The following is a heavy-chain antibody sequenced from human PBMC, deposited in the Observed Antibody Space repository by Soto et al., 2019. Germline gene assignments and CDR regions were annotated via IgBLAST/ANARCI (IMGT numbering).Heavy chain of an antibody. V-gene: IGHV1-8*01. CDR1: GYTFTSYD. J-gene: IGHJ4*02. CDR3: ASAGDRSSWYSFDY. Sequence: ASVKGSCKASGYTFTSYDINWLRQATGQGLEWVGWMNPNSGNTGYAQKFQGRVTMTRNTSISTAYMELSSLRSEDTAVYYCASAGDRSSWYSFDYWGQGTLVTVSS. D-gene: IGHD6-13*01. CDR2: MNPNSGNT.